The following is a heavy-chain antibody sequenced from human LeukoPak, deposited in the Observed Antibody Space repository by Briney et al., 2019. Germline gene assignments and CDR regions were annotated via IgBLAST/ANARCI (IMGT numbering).Heavy chain of an antibody. CDR1: GFTLCSSA. CDR2: IFGSGGST. CDR3: VKVWRDESNCGGDCLQY. Sequence: RGSPRVSCAASGFTLCSSAMSWVPPAPRKGLEWVSAIFGSGGSTYYADSVRGRFTISRDNSKNTLYLHMNSLRAEDTAVYYCVKVWRDESNCGGDCLQYWGQGTLVTVSS. V-gene: IGHV3-23*01. J-gene: IGHJ4*02. D-gene: IGHD2-21*02.